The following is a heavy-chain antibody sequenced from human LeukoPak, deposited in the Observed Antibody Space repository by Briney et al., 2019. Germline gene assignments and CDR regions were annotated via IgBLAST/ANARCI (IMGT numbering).Heavy chain of an antibody. J-gene: IGHJ4*02. CDR3: AREVRGVTRYFDY. Sequence: PGGSLRLSCAASGFTFSDYYMSWIRQAPGKGLEWVSYISSSGSTTYYADSVKGRFTISRDNAKNSLYLQMNSLRAEDTAVYYCAREVRGVTRYFDYWGQGPLVTVSS. CDR2: ISSSGSTT. D-gene: IGHD3-10*01. CDR1: GFTFSDYY. V-gene: IGHV3-11*04.